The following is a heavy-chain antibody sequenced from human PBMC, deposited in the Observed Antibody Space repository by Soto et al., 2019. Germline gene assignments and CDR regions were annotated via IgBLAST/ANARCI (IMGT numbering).Heavy chain of an antibody. CDR3: ARVPPLYYYDSSGYWTGPFDY. CDR1: GGTFSSYA. Sequence: ASVKVSCKASGGTFSSYAISWVRQAPGQGLEWMGGIIPIFGTANYAQKFQGRVTITADESTSTAYMELSSLRSEDTAVYYCARVPPLYYYDSSGYWTGPFDYWGQGTLVTVSS. CDR2: IIPIFGTA. J-gene: IGHJ4*02. D-gene: IGHD3-22*01. V-gene: IGHV1-69*13.